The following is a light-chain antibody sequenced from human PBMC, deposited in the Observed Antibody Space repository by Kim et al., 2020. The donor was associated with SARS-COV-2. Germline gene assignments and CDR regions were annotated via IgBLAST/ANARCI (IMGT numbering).Light chain of an antibody. CDR2: AAS. CDR3: QQSKSFPLT. CDR1: QHIGSW. Sequence: DIQMTQSPASVSASVGDRVTITCRASQHIGSWLAWYQQKPGKAPRLLIYAASSLQRGVPSRFSGNGFGTEFTLIISSLQPEDFATYSCQQSKSFPLTFGGGTRVEIK. V-gene: IGKV1D-12*01. J-gene: IGKJ4*01.